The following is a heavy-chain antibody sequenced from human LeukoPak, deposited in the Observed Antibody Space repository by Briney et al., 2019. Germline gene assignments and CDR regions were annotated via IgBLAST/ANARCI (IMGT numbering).Heavy chain of an antibody. Sequence: GGSLRLSCAASGFTFSIYWMSWVRQAPGKGLEWVANTKQDESEEYYVDSVKGRFTISRDNAKNSLYLQMNSLRAEDTALYYCAKDIWFSSSWIKAFDIWGQGTMVTVSS. CDR3: AKDIWFSSSWIKAFDI. V-gene: IGHV3-7*03. D-gene: IGHD6-13*01. J-gene: IGHJ3*02. CDR1: GFTFSIYW. CDR2: TKQDESEE.